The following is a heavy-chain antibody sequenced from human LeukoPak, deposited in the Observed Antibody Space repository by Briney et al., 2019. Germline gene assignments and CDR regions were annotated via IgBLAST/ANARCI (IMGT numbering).Heavy chain of an antibody. Sequence: GGSLRLSCAGSGFTFSSYSMNWVRQAPGKGLEWVSSISSSSSYIYYADSVKGRFTISRDNAKNSLYLQMNSLRAEDTAVCYCAREYYGSGSYYLDYWGQGTLVTVSS. J-gene: IGHJ4*02. CDR1: GFTFSSYS. V-gene: IGHV3-21*01. CDR2: ISSSSSYI. CDR3: AREYYGSGSYYLDY. D-gene: IGHD3-10*01.